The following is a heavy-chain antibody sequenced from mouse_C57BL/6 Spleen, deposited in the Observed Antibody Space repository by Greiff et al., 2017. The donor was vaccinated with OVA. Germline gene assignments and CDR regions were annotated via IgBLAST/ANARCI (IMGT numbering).Heavy chain of an antibody. D-gene: IGHD1-1*01. V-gene: IGHV5-16*01. J-gene: IGHJ4*01. Sequence: EVQLQESEGGLVQPGSSMKLSCTASGFTFSDYYMAWVRQVPEKGLEWVANINYDGSSTYYLDSLKSRFIISRDNAKNILYLQMSSLKSEDTATYYCARESSVVARAMDYWGQGTSVTVSS. CDR3: ARESSVVARAMDY. CDR2: INYDGSST. CDR1: GFTFSDYY.